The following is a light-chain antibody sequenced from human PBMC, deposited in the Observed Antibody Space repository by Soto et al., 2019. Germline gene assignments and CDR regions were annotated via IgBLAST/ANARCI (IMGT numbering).Light chain of an antibody. CDR2: DNN. CDR3: GTWDSSLTAGV. CDR1: SSNIGSHY. Sequence: QSVLTQPPSVSAAPGQKVTISCSGRSSNIGSHYVSWYQQFPGTAPKLPIYDNNQRPSGIPDRFSASKSGTSATLGITGLQPGDEADYYCGTWDSSLTAGVFGTGTKVTVL. V-gene: IGLV1-51*01. J-gene: IGLJ1*01.